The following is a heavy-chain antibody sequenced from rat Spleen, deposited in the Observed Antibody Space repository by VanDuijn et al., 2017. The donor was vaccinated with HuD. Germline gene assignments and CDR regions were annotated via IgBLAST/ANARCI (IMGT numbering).Heavy chain of an antibody. V-gene: IGHV5S10*01. CDR3: ATQGYNSYFDY. Sequence: EVQLVESGGGLVQSGRSLKLSCAASGFTFSDYNMAWVRQAPKKGLEWVATIIYDGIRTYYRDSVKGRFTISRDNAKSTLYLQMDSLRSEDTATYYCATQGYNSYFDYWGQGVMVTVSS. CDR2: IIYDGIRT. D-gene: IGHD1-4*01. CDR1: GFTFSDYN. J-gene: IGHJ2*01.